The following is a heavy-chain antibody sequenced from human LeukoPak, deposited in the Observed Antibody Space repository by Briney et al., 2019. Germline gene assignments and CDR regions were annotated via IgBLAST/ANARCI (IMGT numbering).Heavy chain of an antibody. CDR2: ISAYNGNT. CDR1: GYTFTSYG. V-gene: IGHV1-18*01. J-gene: IGHJ5*02. Sequence: ASVKVSCKASGYTFTSYGISWVRQAPGQGLEWMGWISAYNGNTNYAQKLQGRVTMTRDTSTSTVYMELSSLRSEDTAVYYCARPGDSSPTGGWFDPWGQGTLVTVSS. D-gene: IGHD3-22*01. CDR3: ARPGDSSPTGGWFDP.